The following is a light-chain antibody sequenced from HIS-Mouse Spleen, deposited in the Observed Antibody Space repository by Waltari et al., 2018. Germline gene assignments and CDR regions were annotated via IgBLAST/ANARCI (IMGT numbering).Light chain of an antibody. CDR2: AAS. V-gene: IGKV1-8*01. Sequence: AIRMTQSPSSLSASTGDRVTITCRASQGISSYLAWYQQKPGKAPKLLIYAASTLQSGVPSRFSGSGSGTDFTLTISCLQSEDFATYYCQQYNSCFTFGPGTKVDIK. J-gene: IGKJ3*01. CDR3: QQYNSCFT. CDR1: QGISSY.